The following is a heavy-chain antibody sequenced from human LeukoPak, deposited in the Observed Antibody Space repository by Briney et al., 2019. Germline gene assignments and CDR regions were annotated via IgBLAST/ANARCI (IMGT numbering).Heavy chain of an antibody. D-gene: IGHD2-21*01. CDR2: ISAYNGNT. CDR3: ARDGASWVTSDAFDI. CDR1: GYTFTSYG. Sequence: ASVKVSCKASGYTFTSYGISWVRQAPGQGLEWMGWISAYNGNTNYAQKLQGRVTMTTDTSTSTAYMELRSLRSDDTAVYYCARDGASWVTSDAFDIWGQGTMATVSS. J-gene: IGHJ3*02. V-gene: IGHV1-18*01.